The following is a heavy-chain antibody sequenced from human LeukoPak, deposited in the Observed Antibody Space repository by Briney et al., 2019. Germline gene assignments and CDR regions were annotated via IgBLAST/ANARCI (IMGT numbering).Heavy chain of an antibody. CDR1: GYSFTSYW. CDR3: AWCVLYGHRLNDALRM. V-gene: IGHV5-51*03. Sequence: GDSLKISCKGSGYSFTSYWIGWVRQMPGKGLEWMGMIYPGDSDTRYSPSFQGQVTISADKSISTAYLQWSSLKASDTAKYYCAWCVLYGHRLNDALRMWRQGQVVTVSS. J-gene: IGHJ3*02. CDR2: IYPGDSDT. D-gene: IGHD3-16*01.